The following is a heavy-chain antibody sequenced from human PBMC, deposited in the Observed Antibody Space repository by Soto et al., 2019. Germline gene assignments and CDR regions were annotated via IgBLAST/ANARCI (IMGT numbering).Heavy chain of an antibody. CDR1: GDSVSTNSGA. CDR2: TFYRSRWYS. Sequence: SQTLSLPCATSGDSVSTNSGAWNWIRQSPSRGLEWLGRTFYRSRWYSDYADSVKGRININSDTSKNQFSLQLSSVTPEDTAVYYCARAGSTMYRLHPHFDYWGQGTLVTVSS. J-gene: IGHJ4*02. CDR3: ARAGSTMYRLHPHFDY. D-gene: IGHD3-9*01. V-gene: IGHV6-1*01.